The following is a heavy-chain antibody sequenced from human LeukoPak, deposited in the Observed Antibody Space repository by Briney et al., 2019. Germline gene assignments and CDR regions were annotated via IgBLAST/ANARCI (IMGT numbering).Heavy chain of an antibody. CDR2: INPTGGST. CDR1: GYTFTGYY. CDR3: ARDWSAVAVHDAFDI. J-gene: IGHJ3*02. V-gene: IGHV1-46*01. D-gene: IGHD6-19*01. Sequence: ASVKVSCKASGYTFTGYYMHWVRQAPGQGLEWMGIINPTGGSTSYAQKFQGRVTMTRDTSTSTVYMELSSLSSEDTAVYYCARDWSAVAVHDAFDIWGQGTMVTVSS.